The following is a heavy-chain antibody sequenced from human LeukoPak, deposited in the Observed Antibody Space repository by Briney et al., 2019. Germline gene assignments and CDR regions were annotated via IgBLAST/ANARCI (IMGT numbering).Heavy chain of an antibody. CDR3: ARAISPYYDILTGYYPPRSFDY. J-gene: IGHJ4*02. V-gene: IGHV1-69*13. CDR1: GGTFSSYA. D-gene: IGHD3-9*01. Sequence: SVKVSCKASGGTFSSYAISWVRQAPGQGLEWMGGIIPIFGTANYAQKFQGRVTITADESTSTAYMELSSLRSEDTAVYYCARAISPYYDILTGYYPPRSFDYWGQGTLVAVSS. CDR2: IIPIFGTA.